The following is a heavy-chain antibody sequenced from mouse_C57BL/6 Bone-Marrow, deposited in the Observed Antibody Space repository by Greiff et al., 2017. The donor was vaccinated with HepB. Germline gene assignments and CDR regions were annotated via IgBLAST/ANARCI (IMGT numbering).Heavy chain of an antibody. V-gene: IGHV3-6*01. Sequence: VQLQQSGPGLVKPSQSLSLTCSVTGYSITSGYNWNWIRQYPGNKLEWMGYISYDGSNNYNPSLKNRISITSDTSKNQFFLKLNSVTTEDTATYYCARGAYYSNPWYFDVWGTGTTVTVSS. D-gene: IGHD2-5*01. J-gene: IGHJ1*03. CDR1: GYSITSGYN. CDR3: ARGAYYSNPWYFDV. CDR2: ISYDGSN.